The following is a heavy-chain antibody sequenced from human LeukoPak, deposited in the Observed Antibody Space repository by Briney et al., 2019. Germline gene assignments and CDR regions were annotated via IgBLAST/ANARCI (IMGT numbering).Heavy chain of an antibody. CDR1: GFTFSSYA. CDR3: AKMPQYYYDSSGYFDY. D-gene: IGHD3-22*01. J-gene: IGHJ4*02. V-gene: IGHV3-23*01. CDR2: ISGSGGST. Sequence: GRSLRLSCEASGFTFSSYAMSWVRQAPGKGLEWVSGISGSGGSTYYADSVKGRFTISRDNSKNTLYLQMNSLRSEDTAVYYCAKMPQYYYDSSGYFDYWGQGTLVTVSS.